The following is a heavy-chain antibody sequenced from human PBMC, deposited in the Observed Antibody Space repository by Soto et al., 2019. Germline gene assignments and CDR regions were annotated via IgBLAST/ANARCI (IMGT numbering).Heavy chain of an antibody. CDR1: GFTFSSFV. D-gene: IGHD1-20*01. CDR2: ISPGADVS. V-gene: IGHV3-23*01. Sequence: EVQLLESGGGLVQPGGSLRLSCAASGFTFSSFVMNWVPQAQGKGLEWVSTISPGADVSHYTDSVKGRFTISRDNSRRTLHLQMDSLRVEDAAVYFCVRRAITATTKWGAFDVWGQGTAVTVSS. J-gene: IGHJ3*01. CDR3: VRRAITATTKWGAFDV.